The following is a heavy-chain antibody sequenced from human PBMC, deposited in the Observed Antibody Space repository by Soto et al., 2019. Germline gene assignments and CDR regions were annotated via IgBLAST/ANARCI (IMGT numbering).Heavy chain of an antibody. Sequence: QLQLVQSGAEVKKPGSSVKVSCKASGGTLSTYAVTWVRQAPGQGLEWMGGLIPVLGTTTYAPKFQDRITITADESTNTAYLEVNSLRSEDTAVYYCAGVGTPLVTAGWFDPWGQGTLVTVSS. CDR2: LIPVLGTT. V-gene: IGHV1-69*01. D-gene: IGHD2-21*02. CDR1: GGTLSTYA. J-gene: IGHJ5*02. CDR3: AGVGTPLVTAGWFDP.